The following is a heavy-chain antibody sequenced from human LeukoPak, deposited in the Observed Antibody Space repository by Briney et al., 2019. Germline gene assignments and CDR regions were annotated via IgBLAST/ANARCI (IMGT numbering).Heavy chain of an antibody. CDR1: GGSISSYY. CDR2: IYYSGST. D-gene: IGHD6-13*01. J-gene: IGHJ6*03. V-gene: IGHV4-59*01. Sequence: SETLSLTCTVSGGSISSYYWSWIRQPPRKGLEWIGYIYYSGSTNYNPSLKSRVTISVDTSKNQFSLKLSSVTAADTAVYYCASLGYSIKPYYMDVWGKGTTVTVSS. CDR3: ASLGYSIKPYYMDV.